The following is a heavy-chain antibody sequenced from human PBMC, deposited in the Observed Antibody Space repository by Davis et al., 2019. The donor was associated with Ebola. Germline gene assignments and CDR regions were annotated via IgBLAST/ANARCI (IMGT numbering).Heavy chain of an antibody. Sequence: GESLKISCKGSGYSFTSYWIGWVRQMPGKRLEWMGIIYPGDSDTSYSPSFQGQVTISVDKSISTAYLQWSSLKASDTTMYYCARRLRFVGDWFDPWGQGSLVTVSS. D-gene: IGHD3-3*01. CDR1: GYSFTSYW. CDR2: IYPGDSDT. V-gene: IGHV5-51*01. CDR3: ARRLRFVGDWFDP. J-gene: IGHJ5*02.